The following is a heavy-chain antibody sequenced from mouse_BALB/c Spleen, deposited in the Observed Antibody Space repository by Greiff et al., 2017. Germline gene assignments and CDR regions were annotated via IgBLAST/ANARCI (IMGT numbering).Heavy chain of an antibody. CDR2: ISDGGSYT. CDR3: ARGLYDYDVPYYAMDY. CDR1: GFTFSDYY. D-gene: IGHD2-4*01. J-gene: IGHJ4*01. V-gene: IGHV5-4*02. Sequence: EVQGVESGGGLVKPGGSLKLSCAASGFTFSDYYMYWVRQTPEKRLEWVATISDGGSYTYYPDSVKGRFTISRDNAKNNLYLQMSSLKSEDTAMYYCARGLYDYDVPYYAMDYWGQGTSVTVSS.